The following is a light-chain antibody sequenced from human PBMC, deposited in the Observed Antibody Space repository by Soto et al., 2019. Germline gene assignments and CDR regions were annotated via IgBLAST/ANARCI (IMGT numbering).Light chain of an antibody. CDR2: GAS. J-gene: IGKJ1*01. Sequence: EIVMTQSPATLSVSPGERANISCRASQSVSSNLAWYQQKPGQTPRLLIYGASTRATGIPARVSGSGSGTEFTFTISSLQSEDFAVYYCQQYNNWPRTLGQGTKVDIK. CDR1: QSVSSN. V-gene: IGKV3-15*01. CDR3: QQYNNWPRT.